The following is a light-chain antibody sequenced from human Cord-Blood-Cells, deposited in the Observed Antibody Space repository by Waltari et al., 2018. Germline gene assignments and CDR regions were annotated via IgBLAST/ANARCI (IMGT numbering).Light chain of an antibody. CDR1: SLRSYY. V-gene: IGLV3-19*01. J-gene: IGLJ3*02. Sequence: SSELTQDPAVSAALVQTVRITCQGDSLRSYYASWYQQKPGQAPVLVIYGKNNRPSGIPDRFSGSSSGNTASLTITGAQAEDEADYYCNSRDSSGNHWVFGGGTKLTVL. CDR3: NSRDSSGNHWV. CDR2: GKN.